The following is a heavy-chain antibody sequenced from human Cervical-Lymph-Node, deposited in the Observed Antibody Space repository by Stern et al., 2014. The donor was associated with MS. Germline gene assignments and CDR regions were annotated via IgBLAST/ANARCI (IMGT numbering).Heavy chain of an antibody. CDR1: GGSFTNNV. CDR2: TIPIFGKA. D-gene: IGHD2/OR15-2a*01. V-gene: IGHV1-69*01. J-gene: IGHJ4*02. Sequence: MQLVESGAEVKKPGSSVKVSCTASGGSFTNNVVSWVRQAPGQGLEWMGGTIPIFGKAIYAKKFQGRVTITADESTRATYMELSSLRSEDTAVYYCAIAAYSTSSYNYWGQGTVVTVSA. CDR3: AIAAYSTSSYNY.